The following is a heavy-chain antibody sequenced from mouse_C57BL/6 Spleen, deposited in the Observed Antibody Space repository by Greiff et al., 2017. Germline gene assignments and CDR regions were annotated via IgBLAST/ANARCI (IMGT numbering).Heavy chain of an antibody. V-gene: IGHV1-80*01. CDR2: IYPGDGDT. CDR3: ERGDDGYYAIDY. J-gene: IGHJ2*01. CDR1: GYAFSSYW. Sequence: VKLQESGAELVKPGASVKISCKASGYAFSSYWMNWVKRRPGKGLEWIGQIYPGDGDTNYNGKFKGKATLTANKSSSTAYMQLSSLTSEDSAVYFGERGDDGYYAIDYWGQGTTLTVSS. D-gene: IGHD2-3*01.